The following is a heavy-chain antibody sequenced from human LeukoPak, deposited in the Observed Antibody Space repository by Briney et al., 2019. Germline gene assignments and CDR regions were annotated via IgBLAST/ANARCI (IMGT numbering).Heavy chain of an antibody. D-gene: IGHD3-10*01. CDR3: AKESIITDSQTDY. CDR2: ISPYNSNT. CDR1: GYTFTTYG. J-gene: IGHJ4*02. V-gene: IGHV1-18*01. Sequence: GASVKVSCKSSGYTFTTYGISWMRQAPGQSLEWMGWISPYNSNTKYAQKLQGRVTMTTDTSTNTAYMEVRSLRSDDTAVYYCAKESIITDSQTDYWGQGTLVTVSS.